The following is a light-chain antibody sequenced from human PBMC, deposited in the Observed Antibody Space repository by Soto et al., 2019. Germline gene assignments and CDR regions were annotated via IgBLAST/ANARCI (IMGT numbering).Light chain of an antibody. CDR2: EVT. V-gene: IGLV2-8*01. J-gene: IGLJ1*01. CDR1: TSDVGGYKY. Sequence: QSALTQPPSASGSPGQSVTISCTGTTSDVGGYKYVSWNQQHPGKAPKLIIYEVTKRPSGVPDRFSGSKSGNTASLTVSGLQAEDEADYYCSSYAGSNNRYVFGTGTKVTVL. CDR3: SSYAGSNNRYV.